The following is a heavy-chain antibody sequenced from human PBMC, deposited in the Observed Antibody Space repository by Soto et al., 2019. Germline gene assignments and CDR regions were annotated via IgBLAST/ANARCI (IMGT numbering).Heavy chain of an antibody. CDR3: VRLGAYYQSLDA. Sequence: SEALSLTCTVSGGSISSYYWSWIRQPPGKGLEWIGYIYYSGSTNYNPSLKSRVTISVDTSKNQFSLKLSSVTAADTAVYYCVRLGAYYQSLDAWGQRTLVTVSS. CDR2: IYYSGST. V-gene: IGHV4-59*01. CDR1: GGSISSYY. J-gene: IGHJ5*02. D-gene: IGHD3-22*01.